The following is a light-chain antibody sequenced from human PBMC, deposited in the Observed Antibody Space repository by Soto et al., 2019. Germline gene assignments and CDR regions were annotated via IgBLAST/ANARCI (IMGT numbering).Light chain of an antibody. CDR1: QSVSSN. CDR3: QHRSNWPPIT. V-gene: IGKV3-11*01. Sequence: EIVLTQSPATLSLSPGERVALSCRASQSVSSNLAWYQHKPGQAPRLLIYDASTRATGIPARFSGSGSATDFTLTISSLEPEDFAVYYCQHRSNWPPITFGQGTRLEIK. CDR2: DAS. J-gene: IGKJ5*01.